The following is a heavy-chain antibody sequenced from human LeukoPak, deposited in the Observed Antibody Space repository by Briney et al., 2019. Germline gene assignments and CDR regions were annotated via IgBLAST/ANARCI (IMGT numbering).Heavy chain of an antibody. J-gene: IGHJ4*02. D-gene: IGHD3-10*01. CDR3: ARGVLWFGELSRYYFDY. CDR1: GGSFSGYY. CDR2: INHSGST. V-gene: IGHV4-34*01. Sequence: SETLSLTCAVYGGSFSGYYWSWIRQPPGKGLEWIGEINHSGSTNYNPSLKSRVTISVDTSKNQFSLKLSSVTAADTAVYYCARGVLWFGELSRYYFDYRGQGTLVTVSS.